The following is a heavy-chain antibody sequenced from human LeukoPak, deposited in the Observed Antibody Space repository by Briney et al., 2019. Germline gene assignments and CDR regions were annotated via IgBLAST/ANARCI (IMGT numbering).Heavy chain of an antibody. V-gene: IGHV1-2*02. CDR1: GYTFTGYY. CDR2: INPNSGGT. CDR3: ARTLPPQTYGDYAYYYYGMDV. D-gene: IGHD4-17*01. Sequence: ASVKVSCKASGYTFTGYYMHWVRQAPGQGLEWMGWINPNSGGTNYAQKFQDRVTMTRDTSISTAYMELSRLRSDDTAVYYCARTLPPQTYGDYAYYYYGMDVWGQGTTVTVSS. J-gene: IGHJ6*02.